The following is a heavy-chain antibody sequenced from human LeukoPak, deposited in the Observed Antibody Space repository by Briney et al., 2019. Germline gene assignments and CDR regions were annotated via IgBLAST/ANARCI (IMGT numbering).Heavy chain of an antibody. CDR1: GFTLSNAW. J-gene: IGHJ4*02. Sequence: GGSLRLSCAASGFTLSNAWMNWVRQAPGKGLEWVSYISSSGNTIFYTDSVKGRFTISRDNAKNSLSLQMNSLRAEDTAVYYSARDASMVLWGQGTLVTVSS. V-gene: IGHV3-48*04. CDR3: ARDASMVL. CDR2: ISSSGNTI. D-gene: IGHD3-10*01.